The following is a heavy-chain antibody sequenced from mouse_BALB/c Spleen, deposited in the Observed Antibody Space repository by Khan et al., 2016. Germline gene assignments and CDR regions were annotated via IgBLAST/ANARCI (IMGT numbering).Heavy chain of an antibody. J-gene: IGHJ3*01. D-gene: IGHD1-1*01. CDR3: ARAGYYGYLAY. CDR1: GFDFSRYW. V-gene: IGHV4-1*02. Sequence: VTLLASFCCLVHPGGSLKLSCAASGFDFSRYWMSWVRQAPGKGLEWIGEINPDSYTINYTPSLKDKFIISRDNAKNTLYLQMSKVRSEDTALYYCARAGYYGYLAYWGQGTLVTVSA. CDR2: INPDSYTI.